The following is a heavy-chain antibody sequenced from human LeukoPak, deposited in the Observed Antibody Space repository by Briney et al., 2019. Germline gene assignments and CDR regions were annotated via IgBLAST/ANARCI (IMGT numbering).Heavy chain of an antibody. D-gene: IGHD3-9*01. CDR2: IDPSDSYT. CDR1: GYSFTSYW. Sequence: GESLKISCKGSGYSFTSYWISWVRQMPGKGLEWMGRIDPSDSYTNYSPSFQGHVTISADKSISTAYLPWSSLKASDTAMYYCARGALTISSTLYYFDYWGQGTLVTVSS. CDR3: ARGALTISSTLYYFDY. J-gene: IGHJ4*02. V-gene: IGHV5-10-1*01.